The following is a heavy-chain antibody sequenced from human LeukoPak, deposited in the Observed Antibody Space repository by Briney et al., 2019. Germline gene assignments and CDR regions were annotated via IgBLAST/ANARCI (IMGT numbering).Heavy chain of an antibody. D-gene: IGHD3-22*01. CDR3: ARTGGVYDSSGYSDY. J-gene: IGHJ4*02. CDR1: GYSFTTYW. V-gene: IGHV5-51*01. Sequence: GESLKISCKGSGYSFTTYWIGWVRQMPGKGLEWMGIIYPGDSDTRYSPSFQGQVTISADKSISTAYLQWSSLKASDTAMYYCARTGGVYDSSGYSDYWGQGTLVTVSS. CDR2: IYPGDSDT.